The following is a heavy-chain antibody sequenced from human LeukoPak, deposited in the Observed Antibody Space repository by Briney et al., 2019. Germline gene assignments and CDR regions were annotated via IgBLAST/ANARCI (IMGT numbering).Heavy chain of an antibody. CDR3: ARGRRRGYSYGGLYYFDY. Sequence: SETLSLTCTVSGGSISSHYWSWIRQPPGKGLEWIGYMYFSGSTNYNPSLKSRVTISVHTSKNQFSLKLSSVTAADTAVYYCARGRRRGYSYGGLYYFDYWGQGTLVTVSS. J-gene: IGHJ4*02. D-gene: IGHD5-18*01. CDR1: GGSISSHY. CDR2: MYFSGST. V-gene: IGHV4-59*11.